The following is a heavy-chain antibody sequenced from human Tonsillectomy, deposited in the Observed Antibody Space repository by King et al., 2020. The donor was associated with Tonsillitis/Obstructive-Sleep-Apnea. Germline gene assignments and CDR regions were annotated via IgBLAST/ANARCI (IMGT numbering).Heavy chain of an antibody. CDR3: GRDALTYGSGYYTDYFYYMDV. CDR1: GYIFSKYG. Sequence: VQLVQSGAEVKNPGASVRVSCKASGYIFSKYGLHWVRQAPGQRLEWLGWMNVGNGNTQFARKFQGRVRITRDAAASTAYMELSSLAIEDTAVYFCGRDALTYGSGYYTDYFYYMDVWGKGTTVTVSS. D-gene: IGHD5-12*01. CDR2: MNVGNGNT. J-gene: IGHJ6*03. V-gene: IGHV1-3*01.